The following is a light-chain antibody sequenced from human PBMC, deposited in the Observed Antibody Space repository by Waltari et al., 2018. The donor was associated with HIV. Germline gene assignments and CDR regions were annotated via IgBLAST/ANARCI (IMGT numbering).Light chain of an antibody. CDR1: QSLLYSNGFNY. CDR2: VGS. Sequence: DFVMTQSPLSLPVTPGEPASISCRSSQSLLYSNGFNYLDWYLQTPGQSPQLLIYVGSTRASGVPDRFSGSGSGTDFTLKISRVEADDFGVYYCMQAVHAPGTFGQGTRLEIK. J-gene: IGKJ5*01. CDR3: MQAVHAPGT. V-gene: IGKV2-28*01.